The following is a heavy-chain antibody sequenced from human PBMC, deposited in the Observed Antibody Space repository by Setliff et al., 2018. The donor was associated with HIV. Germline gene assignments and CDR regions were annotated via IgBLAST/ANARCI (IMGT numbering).Heavy chain of an antibody. J-gene: IGHJ4*02. D-gene: IGHD2-15*01. CDR2: IKTEAEGYAT. V-gene: IGHV3-73*01. CDR1: GFTFSGSP. CDR3: ASSSGGNYEAYFDY. Sequence: GESLKISCGASGFTFSGSPMHWVRQASGKGLEWVGRIKTEAEGYATAYAASVKGRFTISRDNSQNTLYLQMNSLSPEDTALYYCASSSGGNYEAYFDYWGQGTLVTVSS.